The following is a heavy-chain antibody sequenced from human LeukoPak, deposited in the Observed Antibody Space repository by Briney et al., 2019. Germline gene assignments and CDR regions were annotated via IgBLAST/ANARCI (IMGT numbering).Heavy chain of an antibody. Sequence: ASVKVSCKASGYTFTSYGISWVRQAPGQGLEWMGWISAYNGNTNYAQKLQGRVTMTTDTSTSTAYMELSSLRSEDTDVYYCAASTTGMDYWGQGTLVTVSS. CDR1: GYTFTSYG. J-gene: IGHJ4*02. CDR3: AASTTGMDY. D-gene: IGHD1-1*01. CDR2: ISAYNGNT. V-gene: IGHV1-18*01.